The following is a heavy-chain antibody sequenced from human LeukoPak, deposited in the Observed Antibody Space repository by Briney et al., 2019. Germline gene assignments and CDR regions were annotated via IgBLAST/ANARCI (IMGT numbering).Heavy chain of an antibody. CDR2: IYPGDSDT. CDR3: ARSYGRRPRVWYFDL. J-gene: IGHJ2*01. CDR1: GYSFTSYW. D-gene: IGHD4-17*01. V-gene: IGHV5-51*01. Sequence: GESLKISCKGSGYSFTSYWIGWVRQMPGKGLEWMGIIYPGDSDTRYSPSFQGQVTISADKSISTAYLQWSSLKASDTTMYYCARSYGRRPRVWYFDLWGRGTLVTVSS.